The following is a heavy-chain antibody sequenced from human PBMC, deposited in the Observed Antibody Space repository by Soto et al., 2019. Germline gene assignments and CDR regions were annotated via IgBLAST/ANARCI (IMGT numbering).Heavy chain of an antibody. D-gene: IGHD2-15*01. CDR2: INPNSGGT. V-gene: IGHV1-2*04. J-gene: IGHJ4*02. CDR3: ARSVVVVAATSEYYFDY. CDR1: GYTFTGYY. Sequence: ASVKVSCKASGYTFTGYYMHWVRQAPGQGLEWMGWINPNSGGTNYAQKFQGWVTMTRDTSISTAYMEPSRLRSDDTAVYYCARSVVVVAATSEYYFDYWGQGTLVTVSS.